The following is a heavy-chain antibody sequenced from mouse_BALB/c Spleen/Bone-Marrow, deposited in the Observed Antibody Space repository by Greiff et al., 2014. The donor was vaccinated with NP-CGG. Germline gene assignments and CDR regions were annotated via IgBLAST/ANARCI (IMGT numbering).Heavy chain of an antibody. D-gene: IGHD1-2*01. CDR3: ARRGHGFAWFAY. J-gene: IGHJ3*01. V-gene: IGHV1-9*01. CDR2: ILPGSGST. Sequence: ESGTELMKPGASVKISCKATGYTFSSYWIEWVNQRPGHGLEWIGEILPGSGSTNYNEKFKGKATFTADTSSNTAYMQLSSLTSEDSAVYYCARRGHGFAWFAYWGQGTLVTVSA. CDR1: GYTFSSYW.